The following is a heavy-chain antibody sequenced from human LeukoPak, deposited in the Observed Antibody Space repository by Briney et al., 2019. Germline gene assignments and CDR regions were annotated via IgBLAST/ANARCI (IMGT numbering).Heavy chain of an antibody. D-gene: IGHD1-26*01. Sequence: PGGSLRLSXAASGFTLISYSMNWVRQAPGKGLEWVSYISSSSSTIYYADSVKGRFTVSRDNAKNSLFLQMNSLRAEDTAVYYCARVQGGAAYNWFDPWGQGTPVTVSS. V-gene: IGHV3-48*01. J-gene: IGHJ5*02. CDR1: GFTLISYS. CDR2: ISSSSSTI. CDR3: ARVQGGAAYNWFDP.